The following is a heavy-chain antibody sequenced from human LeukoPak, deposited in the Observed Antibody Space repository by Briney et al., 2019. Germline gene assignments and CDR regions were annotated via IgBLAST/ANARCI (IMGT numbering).Heavy chain of an antibody. J-gene: IGHJ4*02. V-gene: IGHV3-30*18. CDR2: ISYDGSNK. D-gene: IGHD6-19*01. CDR1: GFTFSSYG. CDR3: AKEFAAVAGTVDY. Sequence: QPGRSLRLSCAASGFTFSSYGMHWVRQAPGKGLEWVAVISYDGSNKYYADSVKGRFTISRDNSKNTLYLQMNSLRAEDTAVYYCAKEFAAVAGTVDYWGQGTLVSVSS.